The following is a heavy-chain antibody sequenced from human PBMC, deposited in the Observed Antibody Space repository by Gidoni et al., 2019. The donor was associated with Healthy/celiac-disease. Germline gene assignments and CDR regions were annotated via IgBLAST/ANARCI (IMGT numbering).Heavy chain of an antibody. Sequence: EVQLLEYGGGLVQPGGSLRLSCAASGFTFSSYAMSWVRQAPGKGLEWVSAISGSGGSTYYADSVKGRFTISRDNSKNTLYLQMNSLRAEDTAVYYCAKDGNDIVVVPASDYWGQGTLVTVSS. D-gene: IGHD2-2*01. V-gene: IGHV3-23*01. CDR1: GFTFSSYA. J-gene: IGHJ4*02. CDR2: ISGSGGST. CDR3: AKDGNDIVVVPASDY.